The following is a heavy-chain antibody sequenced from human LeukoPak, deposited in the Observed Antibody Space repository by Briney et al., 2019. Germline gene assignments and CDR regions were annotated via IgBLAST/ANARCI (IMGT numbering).Heavy chain of an antibody. J-gene: IGHJ6*02. D-gene: IGHD2-2*02. CDR1: GFTFSSYG. V-gene: IGHV3-33*01. CDR2: IWYDGSNK. CDR3: ARDLYCSSTCCYMVLYYYGMDV. Sequence: GGSLRLSCAASGFTFSSYGMHWVRQAPGKGLEWVAVIWYDGSNKYYADSVKGRFTISRDNSKNTLYLQMNSLRAEDTAVYYCARDLYCSSTCCYMVLYYYGMDVWGQGTTVTVSS.